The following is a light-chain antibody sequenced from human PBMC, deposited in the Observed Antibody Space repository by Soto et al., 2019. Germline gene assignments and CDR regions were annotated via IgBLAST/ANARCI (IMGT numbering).Light chain of an antibody. CDR1: QSISRW. CDR3: QQYNDYSGM. CDR2: DAS. V-gene: IGKV1-5*01. J-gene: IGKJ1*01. Sequence: DIQMTQSPSTLSASVGDRVTITCRASQSISRWLACHQQKPGKAPRLLIYDASNLQRGVPSRFSGSGSGTEFTLTITSLQPEDSATYYCQQYNDYSGMFGQGTKVDIK.